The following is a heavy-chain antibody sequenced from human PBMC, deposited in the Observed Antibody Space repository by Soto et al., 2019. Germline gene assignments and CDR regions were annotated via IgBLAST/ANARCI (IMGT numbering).Heavy chain of an antibody. CDR2: IFPSGTT. Sequence: PSETLSLTCSVSVDYIHVGGYYWNWIRQPPGKGLEWIGYIFPSGTTYYNPSLKSRVTISIDVSKNQFSLSLRSLTAADTAVYYCARSREFDYWSQGTLVTVSS. CDR1: VDYIHVGGYY. J-gene: IGHJ4*02. V-gene: IGHV4-30-2*01. CDR3: ARSREFDY.